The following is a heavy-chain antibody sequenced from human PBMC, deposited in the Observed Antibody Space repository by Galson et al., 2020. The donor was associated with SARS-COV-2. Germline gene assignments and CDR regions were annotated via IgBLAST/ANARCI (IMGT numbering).Heavy chain of an antibody. CDR3: AKDDLVETYFDY. Sequence: PGGSLRLSCAASGFTFSSYGMHWVRQAPGKGLEWVAVISYDGSNKYYADSVKGRFTISRDNSKNTLYLQMNSLRAEDTAVYYCAKDDLVETYFDYWGQGTLVTVSS. D-gene: IGHD2-15*01. CDR2: ISYDGSNK. V-gene: IGHV3-30*18. J-gene: IGHJ4*02. CDR1: GFTFSSYG.